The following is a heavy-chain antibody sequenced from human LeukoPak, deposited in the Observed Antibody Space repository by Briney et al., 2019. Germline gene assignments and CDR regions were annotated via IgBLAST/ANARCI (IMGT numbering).Heavy chain of an antibody. CDR1: GGSFSGYY. CDR3: ARLHYGSGRTPSNYGRNWFDP. D-gene: IGHD3-10*01. J-gene: IGHJ5*02. V-gene: IGHV4-34*01. CDR2: INHSGST. Sequence: SETLSLTCAVYGGSFSGYYWSWIRQPPGKGLEWIGEINHSGSTNYNPSLKSRVTISVDTSKNQFSLKLSSVTAADTAVYYCARLHYGSGRTPSNYGRNWFDPWGQGTLVTVSS.